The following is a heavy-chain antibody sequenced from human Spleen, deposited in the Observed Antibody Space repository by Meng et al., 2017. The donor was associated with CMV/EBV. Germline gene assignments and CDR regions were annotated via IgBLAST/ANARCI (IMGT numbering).Heavy chain of an antibody. V-gene: IGHV3-74*01. Sequence: GESLKISCAASGFTFSSYWMHWVRQAPGKGLVWVSRINSDGSSTNYADSVKGRFTISRDNAKSTLYLQMNSLRAEDTAMYHCASGLSGTYYGSTFDIWGQGTMVTVSS. J-gene: IGHJ3*02. D-gene: IGHD2-21*01. CDR2: INSDGSST. CDR1: GFTFSSYW. CDR3: ASGLSGTYYGSTFDI.